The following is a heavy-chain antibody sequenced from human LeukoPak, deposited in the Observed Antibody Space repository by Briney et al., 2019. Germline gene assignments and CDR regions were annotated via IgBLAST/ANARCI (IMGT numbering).Heavy chain of an antibody. CDR1: GFTFSNLW. Sequence: GGSLRLSCAASGFTFSNLWMSWVCQAPGKGLKWVANIKQDGSEKYYVDSVKGRFTISRDNAQNSLYLQMNSLRAEDTAVYYCARTVAAASTNRAFDIWGQGTMVTVSS. J-gene: IGHJ3*02. CDR2: IKQDGSEK. D-gene: IGHD6-13*01. CDR3: ARTVAAASTNRAFDI. V-gene: IGHV3-7*01.